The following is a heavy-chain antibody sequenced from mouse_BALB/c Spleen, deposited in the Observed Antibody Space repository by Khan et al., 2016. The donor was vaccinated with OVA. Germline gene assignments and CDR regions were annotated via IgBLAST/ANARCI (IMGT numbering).Heavy chain of an antibody. CDR2: ILPGSGST. J-gene: IGHJ1*01. CDR1: GYTFSSYW. D-gene: IGHD1-1*01. CDR3: ARSYGSSDDWYFDV. V-gene: IGHV1-9*01. Sequence: VQLQQSGAELMKPGASVKISCKATGYTFSSYWIEWVKQRPGHGLEWIGEILPGSGSTNYNEKFKGKATFTTDTSSNTAYMQLSSLTSEDSAVYYCARSYGSSDDWYFDVWGAGPTVPVSS.